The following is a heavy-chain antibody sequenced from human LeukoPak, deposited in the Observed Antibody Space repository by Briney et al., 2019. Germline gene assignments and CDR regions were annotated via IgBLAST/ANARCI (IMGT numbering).Heavy chain of an antibody. CDR1: GFTFSSHG. Sequence: GRSLRLSCAASGFTFSSHGMHWVRQAPGKGLEWVAVISYDGSNKCYADSVKGRFTISRDNSKNTLYLQMNSLRAEDTAVYYCAKGLLRYFDWLLYYWGQGTLVTVSS. V-gene: IGHV3-30*18. J-gene: IGHJ4*02. CDR2: ISYDGSNK. D-gene: IGHD3-9*01. CDR3: AKGLLRYFDWLLYY.